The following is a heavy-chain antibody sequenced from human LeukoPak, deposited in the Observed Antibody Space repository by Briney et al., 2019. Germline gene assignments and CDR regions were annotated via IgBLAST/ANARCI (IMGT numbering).Heavy chain of an antibody. D-gene: IGHD2-21*02. CDR3: TRPVVVTAHVNAFDI. CDR2: IRSKAYGGTT. J-gene: IGHJ3*02. Sequence: GGSLRLSCTASGFTFGDYAMSWFRQAPGKGREWGGFIRSKAYGGTTEYAASVKGRFTISRDDSKSIAYLQMNRLKTEDTAVYYCTRPVVVTAHVNAFDIWGQGTMVTVSS. CDR1: GFTFGDYA. V-gene: IGHV3-49*03.